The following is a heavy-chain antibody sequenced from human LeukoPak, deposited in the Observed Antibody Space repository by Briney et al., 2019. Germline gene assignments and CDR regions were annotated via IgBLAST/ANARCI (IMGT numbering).Heavy chain of an antibody. CDR1: GFTFSSYG. D-gene: IGHD2-15*01. Sequence: GGSLRLSCAASGFTFSSYGMHWVRQAPGKGLEWVAVISYDGSNKYYADSVKGRFTISRDNAKNSLYLQMNSLRAEDTAVYYCARERGSNDYWGQGTLVTVSS. J-gene: IGHJ4*02. V-gene: IGHV3-30*03. CDR3: ARERGSNDY. CDR2: ISYDGSNK.